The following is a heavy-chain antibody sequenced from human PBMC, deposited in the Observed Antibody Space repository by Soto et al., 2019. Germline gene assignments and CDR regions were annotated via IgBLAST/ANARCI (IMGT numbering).Heavy chain of an antibody. CDR2: ISAYNGNT. Sequence: GASVKDSCKASGYTFTSYGISWVRQAPGQGLEWMGWISAYNGNTNYAQKLQGRVTMTTDTSTSTAYMELRSLRSDDTSVYYCARVVVWGYGPYWYFDLWGRGTLVTVSS. J-gene: IGHJ2*01. CDR1: GYTFTSYG. CDR3: ARVVVWGYGPYWYFDL. V-gene: IGHV1-18*01. D-gene: IGHD3-16*01.